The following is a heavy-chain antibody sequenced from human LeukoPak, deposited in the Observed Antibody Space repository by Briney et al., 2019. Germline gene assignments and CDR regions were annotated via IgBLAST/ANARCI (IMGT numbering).Heavy chain of an antibody. Sequence: GESRKFSGKASGYSFTSYWSGGVRQMPGKGVEWMGIFYPGDSDTRDSPSFQAQATISADKSISTAYLQWSSLKTSDTAMYHCARQGAAAGTSPWSWFDPCGQGTLVTVSS. CDR3: ARQGAAAGTSPWSWFDP. CDR2: FYPGDSDT. J-gene: IGHJ5*02. D-gene: IGHD6-13*01. CDR1: GYSFTSYW. V-gene: IGHV5-51*01.